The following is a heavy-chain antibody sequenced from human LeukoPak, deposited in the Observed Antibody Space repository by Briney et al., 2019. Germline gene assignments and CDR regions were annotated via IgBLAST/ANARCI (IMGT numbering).Heavy chain of an antibody. J-gene: IGHJ2*01. CDR3: ARRVLGSGSAPHWYFDL. V-gene: IGHV4-4*09. CDR1: GGSISSYY. D-gene: IGHD3-10*01. Sequence: SETLSLTCTVSGGSISSYYWSWIRQPPGKGLEWVGYIYTSGSTNYNPSLKSRVTISVATSKNQFSLKLSSVTAADTAVYYCARRVLGSGSAPHWYFDLWGRGTLVTASS. CDR2: IYTSGST.